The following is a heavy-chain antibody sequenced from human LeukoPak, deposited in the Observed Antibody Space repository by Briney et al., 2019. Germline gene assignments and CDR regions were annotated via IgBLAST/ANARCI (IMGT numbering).Heavy chain of an antibody. D-gene: IGHD6-19*01. J-gene: IGHJ4*02. CDR1: GGSISSYY. CDR2: IYYSGNT. V-gene: IGHV4-59*01. Sequence: SETLSLTCTVSGGSISSYYWSWIRQPPGKGLEWIGYIYYSGNTNYNPSLKSRVTISVDTSKNQFSLKLSSVIAADTAVYYCARRYSSGWLFDYWGRGTLVTVSS. CDR3: ARRYSSGWLFDY.